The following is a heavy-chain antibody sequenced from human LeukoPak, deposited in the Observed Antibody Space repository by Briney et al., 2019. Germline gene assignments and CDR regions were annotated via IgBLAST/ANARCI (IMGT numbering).Heavy chain of an antibody. V-gene: IGHV1-18*01. CDR3: ARVVTIFGVVIMHDAFDI. J-gene: IGHJ3*02. D-gene: IGHD3-3*01. CDR2: ISAYNGNT. CDR1: GYTFTSYG. Sequence: ASVKVSCKASGYTFTSYGISWVRQAPGQGLEGMGWISAYNGNTNYAQKLQGRVTMTTDTSTSTAYMELRRLRSDDTAVYYCARVVTIFGVVIMHDAFDIWGQGTMVTVSS.